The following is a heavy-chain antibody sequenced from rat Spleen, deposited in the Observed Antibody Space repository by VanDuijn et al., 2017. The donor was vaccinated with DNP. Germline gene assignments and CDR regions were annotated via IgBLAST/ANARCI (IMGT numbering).Heavy chain of an antibody. Sequence: QAQLKESGPGLVQSSQTLSLTCTVAGFSLISYNVHWVRQPPGEGLEWMGAIWNTGGTRYNSALKSRLSISKDTSKSQVFLKVNSVQTEDTAMYFCARSRIAYYTNYNYAMDAWGQGTSVTVSS. CDR2: IWNTGGT. CDR3: ARSRIAYYTNYNYAMDA. D-gene: IGHD1-2*01. CDR1: GFSLISYN. J-gene: IGHJ4*01. V-gene: IGHV2-41*01.